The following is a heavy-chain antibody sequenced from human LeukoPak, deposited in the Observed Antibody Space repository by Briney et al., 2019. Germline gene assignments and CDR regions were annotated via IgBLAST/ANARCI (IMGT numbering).Heavy chain of an antibody. V-gene: IGHV3-23*01. CDR1: GFTFSSYA. D-gene: IGHD3-22*01. Sequence: GGSLRLSCAASGFTFSSYAMSWVRQAPGKGLEWVSAISGSGGSTYYADSVKGRFTISRDNAKNSLYLQLNSLRAEDTAVYYCARVLHKRNYDSSDYYGSWGQGTLVTVSS. CDR2: ISGSGGST. J-gene: IGHJ5*02. CDR3: ARVLHKRNYDSSDYYGS.